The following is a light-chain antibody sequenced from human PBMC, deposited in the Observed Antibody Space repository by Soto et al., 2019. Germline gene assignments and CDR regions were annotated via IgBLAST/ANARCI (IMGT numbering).Light chain of an antibody. J-gene: IGKJ1*01. CDR1: QSLSRSY. CDR2: GAS. V-gene: IGKV3-20*01. Sequence: EIVLTQSPGTLSLSPGERATISCRASQSLSRSYLAWFQQKPGQAPRLLIYGASSRATGIPDRFSGSGSGTDFSLTISRLEPEDFAVYYCQQYGSSPRTFGQGTKVEIK. CDR3: QQYGSSPRT.